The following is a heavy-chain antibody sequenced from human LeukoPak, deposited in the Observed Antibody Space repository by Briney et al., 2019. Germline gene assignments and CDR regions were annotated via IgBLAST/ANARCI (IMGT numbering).Heavy chain of an antibody. D-gene: IGHD2-2*01. V-gene: IGHV4-34*01. CDR2: INHSGST. CDR3: ARIAIVVVPAATRSDYYYGMDV. CDR1: GGSFSGYY. Sequence: SETLSLTCAVYGGSFSGYYWSWIRQPPGKGLEWTGEINHSGSTNYNPSLKSRVTISVDTSKNQFSLKLSSVTAADTAVYYCARIAIVVVPAATRSDYYYGMDVWGQGTTVTVSS. J-gene: IGHJ6*02.